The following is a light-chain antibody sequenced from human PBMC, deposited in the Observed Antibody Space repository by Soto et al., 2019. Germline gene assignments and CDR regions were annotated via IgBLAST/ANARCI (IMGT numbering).Light chain of an antibody. CDR1: NSNIGNNF. V-gene: IGLV1-51*01. J-gene: IGLJ1*01. CDR2: DNN. Sequence: QSVLTQPPSVSAAPGQKVTISCSGSNSNIGNNFVSWYQQLPGTAPKLLIYDNNKRPSGIPDRLSGSKSGTSATLGITGLQTGDEADYYCGSWDSSLSAYVFGPGTKLTVL. CDR3: GSWDSSLSAYV.